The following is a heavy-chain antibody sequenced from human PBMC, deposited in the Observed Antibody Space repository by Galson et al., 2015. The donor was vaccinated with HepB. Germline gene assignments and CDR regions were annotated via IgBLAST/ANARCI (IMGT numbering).Heavy chain of an antibody. Sequence: SLRLSCAASGFTFSSYAMHWVRQAPGKGLVWVSRINSDGSSTSYADSVKGRFTISRDNAKNTLYLQMNSLRAEDTAVYYCARDHYDSSGYHDAFDIWGQGTMVTVSS. CDR1: GFTFSSYA. D-gene: IGHD3-22*01. CDR2: INSDGSST. J-gene: IGHJ3*02. V-gene: IGHV3-74*01. CDR3: ARDHYDSSGYHDAFDI.